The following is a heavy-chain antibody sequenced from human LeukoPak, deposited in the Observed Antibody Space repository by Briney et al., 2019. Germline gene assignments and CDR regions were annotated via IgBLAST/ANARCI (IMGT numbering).Heavy chain of an antibody. J-gene: IGHJ4*02. D-gene: IGHD1-26*01. V-gene: IGHV1-18*01. CDR1: DYTLISYG. Sequence: ASVKVSCKASDYTLISYGLSWVRQAAGQGLEWMGWISSYNGNTNYAQKLHGRVTMTTDTSTSTAYMELRSLRSDDTAVYYCARDPTLGGSPFYFDYWGQGTLVTVSS. CDR3: ARDPTLGGSPFYFDY. CDR2: ISSYNGNT.